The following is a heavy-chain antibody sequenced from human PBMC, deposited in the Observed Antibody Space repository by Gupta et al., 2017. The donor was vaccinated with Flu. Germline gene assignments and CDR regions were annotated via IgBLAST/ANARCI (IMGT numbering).Heavy chain of an antibody. Sequence: EVQLVESGGIVVQPGGSLRLPCAVSGFPFDDYTMSWVRQVPGKGLEWVSLISWDGGLTYYADSVKGRFTSSRDNSKNYLYLQMNGLRPEDSALYHCVKDSAGGEYYSDYWCQGTLVTVSS. V-gene: IGHV3-43*01. D-gene: IGHD6-6*01. CDR3: VKDSAGGEYYSDY. CDR2: ISWDGGLT. CDR1: GFPFDDYT. J-gene: IGHJ4*02.